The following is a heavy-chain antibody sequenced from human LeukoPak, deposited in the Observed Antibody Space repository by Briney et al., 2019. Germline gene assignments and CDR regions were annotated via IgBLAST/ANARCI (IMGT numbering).Heavy chain of an antibody. CDR3: AREGYGGNSQGAADY. D-gene: IGHD4-23*01. CDR2: ISAYNGNT. CDR1: GYTFTSYG. Sequence: AASVKVSCKASGYTFTSYGISWVRQAPGQGLEWMGWISAYNGNTNYAQKFQGRVTMTTDTSTSTAYVELRSLRSDDTAVYYCAREGYGGNSQGAADYWGQGTLVTVSS. J-gene: IGHJ4*02. V-gene: IGHV1-18*01.